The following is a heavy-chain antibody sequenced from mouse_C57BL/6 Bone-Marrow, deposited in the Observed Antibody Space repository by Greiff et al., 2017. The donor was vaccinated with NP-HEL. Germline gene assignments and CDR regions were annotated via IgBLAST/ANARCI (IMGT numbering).Heavy chain of an antibody. V-gene: IGHV2-9-1*01. J-gene: IGHJ3*01. D-gene: IGHD1-1*01. CDR3: AREDYYGSSYAY. CDR2: ICTGGGP. Sequence: VKLVESGPGLVAPSQSLSITCTVSGFSLTSYAISWVRQPPGKGLEWLGVICTGGGPNYYSAPKSRLSISKDKSKKKVFLKMNSLQTDGAARYCWAREDYYGSSYAYWGKGTLVTVSA. CDR1: GFSLTSYA.